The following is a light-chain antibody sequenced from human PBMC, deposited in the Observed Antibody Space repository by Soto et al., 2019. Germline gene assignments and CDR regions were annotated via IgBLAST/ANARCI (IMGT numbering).Light chain of an antibody. CDR2: AAS. J-gene: IGKJ5*01. Sequence: SWMTQSPSLRSASPRDRVTIRCRMSQGISSYLAWYQQKPGKAPELLIYAASTLQSGVPSRFSGSGSGTEFTLTISSLQSEDFAVYFCHQYTNWPRTFGQATPLEIK. V-gene: IGKV1D-8*02. CDR1: QGISSY. CDR3: HQYTNWPRT.